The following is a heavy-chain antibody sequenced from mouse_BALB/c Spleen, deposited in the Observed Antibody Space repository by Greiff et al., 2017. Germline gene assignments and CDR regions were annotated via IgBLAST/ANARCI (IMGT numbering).Heavy chain of an antibody. CDR1: GYSITSDYA. Sequence: EVKLQESGPGLVKPSQSLSLTCTVTGYSITSDYAWNWIRQFPGNKLEWMGYISYSGSTSYNPSLKSRISITRDTSKNQFFLQLNSVTTEDTATYYCARFYRYAMDYWGQGTSVTVSS. CDR3: ARFYRYAMDY. V-gene: IGHV3-2*02. J-gene: IGHJ4*01. CDR2: ISYSGST. D-gene: IGHD2-1*01.